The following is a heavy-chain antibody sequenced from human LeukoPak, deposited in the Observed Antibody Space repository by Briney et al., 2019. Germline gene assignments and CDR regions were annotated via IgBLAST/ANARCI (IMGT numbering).Heavy chain of an antibody. CDR2: IYPGDSDT. J-gene: IGHJ4*02. Sequence: GKSLKISCKGSGYSFTSYWIGWVRQMPGKGLEWMGIIYPGDSDTRYSPSFQGQVTISADKSISTAYLQWSSLKASDTAMYYCASHKGSGYGGYYFDYWGQGTLVTVSS. CDR1: GYSFTSYW. D-gene: IGHD5-12*01. CDR3: ASHKGSGYGGYYFDY. V-gene: IGHV5-51*01.